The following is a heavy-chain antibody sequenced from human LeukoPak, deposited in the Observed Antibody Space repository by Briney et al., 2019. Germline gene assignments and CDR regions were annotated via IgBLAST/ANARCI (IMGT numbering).Heavy chain of an antibody. D-gene: IGHD4-17*01. Sequence: PRGSLRLSCAASGFTFSSYAMSWVRQAPGKGLEWVSGISGSGGNTYYADSVKGRFTVSRDNSKNTLYLQMNSLRAEDTAVYHCAKRDYGDYGGYFDYWGQGTLVTVSS. J-gene: IGHJ4*02. CDR2: ISGSGGNT. V-gene: IGHV3-23*01. CDR3: AKRDYGDYGGYFDY. CDR1: GFTFSSYA.